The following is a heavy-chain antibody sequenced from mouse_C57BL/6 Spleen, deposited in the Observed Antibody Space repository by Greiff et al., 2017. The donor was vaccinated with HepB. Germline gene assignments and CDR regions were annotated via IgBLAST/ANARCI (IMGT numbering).Heavy chain of an antibody. CDR3: TRRVYYYDNSSYNWYFDV. V-gene: IGHV5-9-1*02. J-gene: IGHJ1*03. D-gene: IGHD1-1*01. CDR2: ISSGGDYI. Sequence: EVKVVESGEGLVKPGGSLKLSCAASGFTFSSYALSWVRQTPETRLEWVAYISSGGDYIYYADTVKGRFTISRDNARNTLYLQMSSLKSEDTAMYYCTRRVYYYDNSSYNWYFDVWGKGTAVSVSS. CDR1: GFTFSSYA.